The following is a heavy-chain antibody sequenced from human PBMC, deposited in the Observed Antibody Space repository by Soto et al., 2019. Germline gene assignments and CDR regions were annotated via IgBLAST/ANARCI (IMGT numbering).Heavy chain of an antibody. Sequence: QVQLVESGGGLVKPGGSLRLSCAASGFTLSDYYMNWIRQAPGKGLEWVSYISSSSTYTNYADSVKGRFTISRDNAKNSLYLQMNSLSAEDTAVYYCARETYGSGTYLSEPSIDYWGQGTLVTVSS. CDR1: GFTLSDYY. V-gene: IGHV3-11*05. D-gene: IGHD3-10*01. CDR3: ARETYGSGTYLSEPSIDY. CDR2: ISSSSTYT. J-gene: IGHJ4*02.